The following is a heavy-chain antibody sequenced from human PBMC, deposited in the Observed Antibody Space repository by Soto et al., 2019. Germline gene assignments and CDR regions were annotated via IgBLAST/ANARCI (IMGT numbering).Heavy chain of an antibody. CDR1: GFTVSSYG. D-gene: IGHD6-13*01. J-gene: IGHJ4*02. CDR3: ARESPWSSSWFDY. CDR2: IWYDGSNK. V-gene: IGHV3-33*01. Sequence: GVLRLSCAASGFTVSSYGMHWVRQAPGKGLEWVAVIWYDGSNKYYADSVKGRFTISRDNSKNTLYLQMNSLRAEDTAVYYCARESPWSSSWFDYWGQGTLVTVSS.